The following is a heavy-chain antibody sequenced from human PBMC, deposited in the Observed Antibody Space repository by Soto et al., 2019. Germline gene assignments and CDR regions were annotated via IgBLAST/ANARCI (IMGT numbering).Heavy chain of an antibody. D-gene: IGHD3-3*01. Sequence: PSETRSLTCTVSGGSISTGGYYWSWIRQYPGKGLEWLGYIDDSGYTFYNPSLQSRLTLSMDTSKNQFSLKLSSATAADTAVYFCARKQAGFFYGIDYWGQGTLVTVSS. CDR2: IDDSGYT. CDR3: ARKQAGFFYGIDY. J-gene: IGHJ4*02. V-gene: IGHV4-31*03. CDR1: GGSISTGGYY.